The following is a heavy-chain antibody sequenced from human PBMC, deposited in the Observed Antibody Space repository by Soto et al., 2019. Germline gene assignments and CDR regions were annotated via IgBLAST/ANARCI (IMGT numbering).Heavy chain of an antibody. CDR1: GASISGFY. J-gene: IGHJ5*02. CDR2: IYATGTT. D-gene: IGHD1-1*01. CDR3: VRDGTKTLRDWFDP. Sequence: ETLSLTCTVSGASISGFYWSWIRKSAGKGLEWIGRIYATGTTDYNPSLKSRVMMSVDTSKKQFSLKLRSVTAADTAVYYCVRDGTKTLRDWFDPWGQG. V-gene: IGHV4-4*07.